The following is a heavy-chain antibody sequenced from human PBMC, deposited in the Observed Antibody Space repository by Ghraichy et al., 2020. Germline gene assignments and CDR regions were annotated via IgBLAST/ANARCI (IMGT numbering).Heavy chain of an antibody. Sequence: SETLSLTCAVYGGSFSNSYLSWVRQSPGKGLEWIGEINHSGTTNYNPSLKSQVTISVDTSKNQFSLMLSSVTAADTAVYYCARVGATYYFDSWGQGTLVTVSS. CDR1: GGSFSNSY. J-gene: IGHJ4*02. CDR2: INHSGTT. CDR3: ARVGATYYFDS. D-gene: IGHD1-26*01. V-gene: IGHV4-34*01.